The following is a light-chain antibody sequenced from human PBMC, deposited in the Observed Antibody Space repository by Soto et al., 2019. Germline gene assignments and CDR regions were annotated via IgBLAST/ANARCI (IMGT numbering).Light chain of an antibody. CDR3: QQYNDWLWT. J-gene: IGKJ1*01. CDR1: QSISSN. Sequence: EIVMTQSPVTLSVSPGERATLSCRASQSISSNVTWYQQKPGLAPRLLLYSASKRATTVPARFSGSGSGKDFTLNISRLKSDDSAAYSCQQYNDWLWTVRQVTKV. CDR2: SAS. V-gene: IGKV3-15*01.